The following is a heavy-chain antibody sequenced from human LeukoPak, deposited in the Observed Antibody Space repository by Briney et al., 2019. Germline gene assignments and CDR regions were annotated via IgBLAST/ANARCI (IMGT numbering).Heavy chain of an antibody. CDR2: IYYSGST. D-gene: IGHD6-19*01. CDR1: GGSFSGYY. V-gene: IGHV4-34*01. J-gene: IGHJ4*02. CDR3: ARPNSSGYNYFDY. Sequence: KPSETLSLTCAVYGGSFSGYYWSWIRQPPGKGLEWIGSIYYSGSTYYNPSLKSRVTISVDTSKNQFSLKLSSVTAADTAVYYCARPNSSGYNYFDYWGQGTLVTVSS.